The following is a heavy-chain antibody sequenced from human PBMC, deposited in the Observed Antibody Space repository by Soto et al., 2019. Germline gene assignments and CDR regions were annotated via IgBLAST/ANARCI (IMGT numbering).Heavy chain of an antibody. CDR2: ISADNHNT. J-gene: IGHJ4*02. CDR3: ARESRNYDALDY. V-gene: IGHV1-18*01. Sequence: GASVKVSCKTSGYTFTSYVISWVRQAPGHGLEWMGWISADNHNTNVAQNFQGRVTLTTDTSTTTVFMELRNLRSDDTAVYYCARESRNYDALDYWGQGTLVTVSS. D-gene: IGHD3-22*01. CDR1: GYTFTSYV.